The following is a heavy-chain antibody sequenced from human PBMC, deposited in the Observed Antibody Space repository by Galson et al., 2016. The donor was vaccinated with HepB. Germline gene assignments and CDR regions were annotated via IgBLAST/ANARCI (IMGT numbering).Heavy chain of an antibody. CDR2: ISGDDDRT. J-gene: IGHJ4*02. V-gene: IGHV3-23*01. CDR3: AKGGAYDS. CDR1: GFTFSSSS. Sequence: SLRLSCAASGFTFSSSSMSWDRQAPGKGLEWVSAISGDDDRTYYTDSVKDRFTISKDNSKNTLYLLLNSLRAEDTAVYYCAKGGAYDSWGQGTLVTVSS.